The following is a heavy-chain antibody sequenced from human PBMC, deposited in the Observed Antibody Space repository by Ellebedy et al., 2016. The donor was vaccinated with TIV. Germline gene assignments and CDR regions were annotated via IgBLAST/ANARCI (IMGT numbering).Heavy chain of an antibody. J-gene: IGHJ4*03. CDR3: GRDPQPYNDY. V-gene: IGHV3-30*04. D-gene: IGHD1-1*01. Sequence: PGGSLRLSCAVSGFTLSNYAVYWVRHAPGKGLQWVTFISSDGSHINYADSVKGRFTISRDKSKNTMFVQMNSLRAEDTAVSSCGRDPQPYNDYWGQGTTVTVSS. CDR2: ISSDGSHI. CDR1: GFTLSNYA.